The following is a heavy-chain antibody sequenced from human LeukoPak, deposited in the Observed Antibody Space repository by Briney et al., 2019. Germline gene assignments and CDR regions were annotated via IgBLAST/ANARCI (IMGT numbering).Heavy chain of an antibody. CDR3: AKDQNYDILTGCDY. CDR2: ISYDGSNK. D-gene: IGHD3-9*01. Sequence: GGSLRLSCAASGFTFSSYSMNWVRQAPGKGLEWVAVISYDGSNKYYADSVKGRFTISRDNSKNTLYLQMNSLRAEDTAVYYCAKDQNYDILTGCDYWGQGTLVTVSS. V-gene: IGHV3-30*18. CDR1: GFTFSSYS. J-gene: IGHJ4*02.